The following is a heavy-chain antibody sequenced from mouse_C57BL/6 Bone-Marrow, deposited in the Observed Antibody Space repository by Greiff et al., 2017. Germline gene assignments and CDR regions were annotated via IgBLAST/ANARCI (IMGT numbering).Heavy chain of an antibody. CDR2: IDPETGGT. J-gene: IGHJ4*01. D-gene: IGHD2-4*01. V-gene: IGHV1-15*01. CDR1: GYTFTDYE. Sequence: VQLQQSGAELVRPGASVTLSCKASGYTFTDYEMHWVKQTPVHGLEWIGAIDPETGGTAYNQKFKGKAILTADKSSSTAYMELRSLTAEDSAVYYFTRKAYYDYARRSMDYWGQGTSVTVSS. CDR3: TRKAYYDYARRSMDY.